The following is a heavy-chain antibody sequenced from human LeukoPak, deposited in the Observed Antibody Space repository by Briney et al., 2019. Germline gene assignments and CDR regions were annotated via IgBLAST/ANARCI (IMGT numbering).Heavy chain of an antibody. D-gene: IGHD3-3*01. CDR3: AREAPYYDFWSGSGAFDI. J-gene: IGHJ3*02. V-gene: IGHV3-48*01. Sequence: GGSLRLSCAASGFIFSTYSMNWVRQAPGKGLEWVSYISSTDSTIYYADSVQGRFTISRDNAKNSLYLQMNSLRAEDTAVYYCAREAPYYDFWSGSGAFDIWGQGTMVTVSS. CDR1: GFIFSTYS. CDR2: ISSTDSTI.